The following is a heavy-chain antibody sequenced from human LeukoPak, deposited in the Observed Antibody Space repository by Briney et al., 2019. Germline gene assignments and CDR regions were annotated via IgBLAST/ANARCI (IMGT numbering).Heavy chain of an antibody. Sequence: PGGSLRLSCAASGFIFSSYAMSWVRQAPGKGLEWVAVISYDGSNKYYADSVKGRFTNSRDNAENSLYLQMSSLRAEDTAVYYCARRYYDSATYRLPYDYWGQGTLVTVSS. D-gene: IGHD3-22*01. CDR3: ARRYYDSATYRLPYDY. V-gene: IGHV3-30-3*01. CDR1: GFIFSSYA. CDR2: ISYDGSNK. J-gene: IGHJ4*02.